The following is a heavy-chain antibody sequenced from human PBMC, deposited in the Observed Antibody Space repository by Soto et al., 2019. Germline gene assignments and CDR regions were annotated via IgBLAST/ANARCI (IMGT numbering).Heavy chain of an antibody. J-gene: IGHJ4*02. CDR3: ARDDDYPDNGFDY. CDR2: ILNGARGH. V-gene: IGHV3-33*01. CDR1: GFTFSRHG. D-gene: IGHD4-17*01. Sequence: QVQLVESGGGVVQPGTSLRLSCAASGFTFSRHGMHWVRQTPGKGLEGLAVILNGARGHWYADSVKGRFTISRDNFENTLYLQMNGLRLEDTAMYYCARDDDYPDNGFDYWGQGTLVTVSS.